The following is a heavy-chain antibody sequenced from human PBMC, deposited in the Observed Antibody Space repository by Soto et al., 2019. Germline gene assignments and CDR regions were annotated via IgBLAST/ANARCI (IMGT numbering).Heavy chain of an antibody. Sequence: EVQLLESGGGLVQPGGSLRLSCAASGFTSSSYAMTWVRQAPGKGLEWVSAVSGSGDSTYYADSVMGRFTISRDNSKNPLYLQMNSLRAEDTAVYYCAKTTQQWLRPGSDAYYFDYWGQGTLVTVSS. CDR1: GFTSSSYA. D-gene: IGHD6-19*01. V-gene: IGHV3-23*01. CDR3: AKTTQQWLRPGSDAYYFDY. CDR2: VSGSGDST. J-gene: IGHJ4*02.